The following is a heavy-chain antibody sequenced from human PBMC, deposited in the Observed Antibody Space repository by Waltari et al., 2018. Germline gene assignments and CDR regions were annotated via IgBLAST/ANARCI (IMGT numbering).Heavy chain of an antibody. CDR2: INHSGRT. CDR1: GGSFSGYY. D-gene: IGHD3-3*01. J-gene: IGHJ4*02. CDR3: ASLPYYDFWSGYSYYFDY. Sequence: QVQLQQWGAGLLKPSETLSLTCAVYGGSFSGYYWSWIRQPPGKGLEWIGEINHSGRTNYNPSLKSRVTISVDTSKNQFSLKLSSVTAADTAVYYCASLPYYDFWSGYSYYFDYWGQGTLVTVSS. V-gene: IGHV4-34*01.